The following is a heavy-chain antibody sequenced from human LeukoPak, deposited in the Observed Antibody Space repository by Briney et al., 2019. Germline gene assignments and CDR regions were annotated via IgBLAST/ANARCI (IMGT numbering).Heavy chain of an antibody. Sequence: GGSLRLSCAASGFTFSSYAMSWVRQAPGKGLEWVSAISGSGGSTYYADSVKGRFTISRDNSKNTLYLQMNSLRAEDTVVYYCAKAPLRFLEWSHRDWFDPWGQGTLVTVSS. D-gene: IGHD3-3*01. J-gene: IGHJ5*02. CDR1: GFTFSSYA. CDR3: AKAPLRFLEWSHRDWFDP. V-gene: IGHV3-23*01. CDR2: ISGSGGST.